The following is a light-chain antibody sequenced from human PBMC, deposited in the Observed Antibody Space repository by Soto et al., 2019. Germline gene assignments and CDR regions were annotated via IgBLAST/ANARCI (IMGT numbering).Light chain of an antibody. Sequence: EIVLTQSPATLSLSPGESATLSCIASQSVGKYLVWYQQKPGQAPRLLIYDASNRATGIPARFSGSGSGTDFTLTISSLQPEDFATYFCQQSYSTPPWTFGQGTKVDIK. CDR3: QQSYSTPPWT. CDR2: DAS. CDR1: QSVGKY. V-gene: IGKV3-11*01. J-gene: IGKJ1*01.